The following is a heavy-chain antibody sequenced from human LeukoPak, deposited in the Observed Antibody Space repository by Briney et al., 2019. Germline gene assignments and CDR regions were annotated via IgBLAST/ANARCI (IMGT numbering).Heavy chain of an antibody. CDR2: ISGSGGST. J-gene: IGHJ4*02. V-gene: IGHV3-23*01. CDR1: GFTFSSYA. Sequence: GGSLRLSCAASGFTFSSYAMSWVRQAPGKGLEWVSAISGSGGSTYYADSVKGRFAISRDNSKNTLYLQMNSLRAEDTAIYYCAKNGITMIVVVTDNYDYWGQGTLVTVSS. D-gene: IGHD3-22*01. CDR3: AKNGITMIVVVTDNYDY.